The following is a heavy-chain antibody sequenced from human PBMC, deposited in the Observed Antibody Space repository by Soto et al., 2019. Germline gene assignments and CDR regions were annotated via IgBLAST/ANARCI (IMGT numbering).Heavy chain of an antibody. CDR2: INPATGAA. V-gene: IGHV1-2*02. J-gene: IGHJ3*02. CDR3: ARGGGVGVAGSAAFDM. Sequence: QLHLVQSGAVVKKPGASVTVSCSASGYPVTAYYMHWVRQAPGRGLEWMGGINPATGAAKYTQTFPGRVTMARDPSTSTVFMELSGLTSEETAVFYCARGGGVGVAGSAAFDMWGQGTLVTVSS. D-gene: IGHD3-3*01. CDR1: GYPVTAYY.